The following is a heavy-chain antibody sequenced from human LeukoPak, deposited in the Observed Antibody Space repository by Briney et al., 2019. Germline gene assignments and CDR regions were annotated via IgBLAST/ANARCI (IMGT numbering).Heavy chain of an antibody. CDR2: IIGSGGNT. Sequence: PGGSLRLSCAASGLTFSSYDMSWVRQAPGKGLEWVSTIIGSGGNTYYADSVKGRFTISRDNSKDTLYLQMNSLRAEDTAVYYCAKDRGNRDYLFDYWGQGTLVTVSS. D-gene: IGHD4-17*01. CDR3: AKDRGNRDYLFDY. J-gene: IGHJ4*02. V-gene: IGHV3-23*01. CDR1: GLTFSSYD.